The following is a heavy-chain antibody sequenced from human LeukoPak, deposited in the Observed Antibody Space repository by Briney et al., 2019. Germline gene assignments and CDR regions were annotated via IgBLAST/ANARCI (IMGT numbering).Heavy chain of an antibody. D-gene: IGHD3-22*01. CDR1: GFTFSSYA. V-gene: IGHV3-30-3*01. CDR3: ARGPPYHLRVVITPMYYYYGMDV. J-gene: IGHJ6*02. Sequence: GRSLRLSCAASGFTFSSYAMHWVRQAPGKGLEWVAVISYDGSNKYYADSVKGRFTISRDNSKNTLYLQMNSLRAEDTAVYYCARGPPYHLRVVITPMYYYYGMDVWGQGTTVTVSS. CDR2: ISYDGSNK.